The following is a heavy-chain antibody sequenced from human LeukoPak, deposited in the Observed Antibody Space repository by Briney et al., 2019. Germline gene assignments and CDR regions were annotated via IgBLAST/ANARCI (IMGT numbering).Heavy chain of an antibody. CDR3: ARAGRDGYNGYNWFDP. V-gene: IGHV4-34*01. J-gene: IGHJ5*02. Sequence: SETLSLTCAVYGGSFSGYYWSWIRQPPGKGLEWIGEINHSGSTNYNPSLKSRVTISVDTSKNQFSLKLSSVTAADTAVYYCARAGRDGYNGYNWFDPWGQGTLVTVSS. CDR2: INHSGST. D-gene: IGHD5-24*01. CDR1: GGSFSGYY.